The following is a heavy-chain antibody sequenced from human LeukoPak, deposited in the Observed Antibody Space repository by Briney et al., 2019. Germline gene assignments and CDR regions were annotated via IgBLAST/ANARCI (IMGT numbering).Heavy chain of an antibody. D-gene: IGHD2-2*01. CDR2: MNPNSGNT. J-gene: IGHJ3*02. CDR3: ARVRGVWDIVVVPAARDDAFDI. V-gene: IGHV1-8*01. CDR1: GYTFTSYD. Sequence: ASVKVSCKASGYTFTSYDINWVRQATGQGLEWMGWMNPNSGNTDYAQKFQGRVTMTRDTSISTAYMELSRLRSDDTAVYYCARVRGVWDIVVVPAARDDAFDIWGLGTMVTVSS.